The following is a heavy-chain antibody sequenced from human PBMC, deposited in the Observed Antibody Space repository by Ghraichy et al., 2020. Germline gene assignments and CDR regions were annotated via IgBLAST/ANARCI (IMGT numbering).Heavy chain of an antibody. D-gene: IGHD2/OR15-2a*01. CDR2: INHSGST. CDR3: ARGRTLVLLRGYYFDY. V-gene: IGHV4-34*01. Sequence: SETLSLTCAVYGGSFSGYYWSWIRQPPGKGLEWIGEINHSGSTNYNPSLKSRVTISVDTSKNQFSLKLSSVTAADTAVYYCARGRTLVLLRGYYFDYWGQGTLVTVSS. CDR1: GGSFSGYY. J-gene: IGHJ4*02.